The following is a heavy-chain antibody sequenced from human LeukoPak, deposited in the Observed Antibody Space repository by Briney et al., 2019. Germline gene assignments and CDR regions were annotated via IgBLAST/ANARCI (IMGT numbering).Heavy chain of an antibody. Sequence: PSQTLSLTCTVSGGSISSGSYYWSWIRQPAGKGLEWIGRIYTSGSTNYNPSLKSRVTISVDTSKNQFSLKLSSVTAADTAVYYCARATPRDAFDIWGQGIMVTVSS. J-gene: IGHJ3*02. CDR1: GGSISSGSYY. CDR2: IYTSGST. V-gene: IGHV4-61*02. CDR3: ARATPRDAFDI.